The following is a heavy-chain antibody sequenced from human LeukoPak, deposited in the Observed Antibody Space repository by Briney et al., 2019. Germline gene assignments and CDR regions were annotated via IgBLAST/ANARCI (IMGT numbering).Heavy chain of an antibody. V-gene: IGHV1-69*06. Sequence: SVKVSCKASGGTFSSYDINWVRQAPRRGLEWMGGLIPIFGTSNSAQKFQGRISIIAGTSTSTAFMELSSLRYEAMAVYYCASGFFVPNSGWPIDFWGQGTLVTVSS. CDR1: GGTFSSYD. CDR2: LIPIFGTS. D-gene: IGHD6-19*01. J-gene: IGHJ4*02. CDR3: ASGFFVPNSGWPIDF.